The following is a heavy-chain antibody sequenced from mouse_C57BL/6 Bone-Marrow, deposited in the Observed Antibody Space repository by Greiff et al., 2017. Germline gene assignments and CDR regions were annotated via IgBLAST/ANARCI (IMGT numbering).Heavy chain of an antibody. J-gene: IGHJ3*01. CDR1: GYTFTTYP. CDR2: FHPYNDDT. CDR3: ARLGSSGYGFAY. V-gene: IGHV1-47*01. D-gene: IGHD3-2*02. Sequence: VKLMESGAELVKPGASVKMSCKASGYTFTTYPIEWMKQNHGKSLEWIGNFHPYNDDTKYNEKFKGKATLTVEKSSSTVYLELSRLTSDDSAVYYCARLGSSGYGFAYWGQGTLVTVSA.